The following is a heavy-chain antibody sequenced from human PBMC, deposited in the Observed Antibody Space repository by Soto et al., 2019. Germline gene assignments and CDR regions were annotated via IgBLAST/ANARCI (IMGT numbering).Heavy chain of an antibody. V-gene: IGHV3-23*01. CDR2: VSGGSGTT. CDR3: TRWNGYADY. Sequence: EVQLLESGGGLVQPGGSLRLSCAVSGFRYSTHGVTWVRQAPGKGLEWVSGVSGGSGTTHYKDSVRGRFTVTGDNSKNTVYLEMNSLRLEDTAVYYCTRWNGYADYWGQGTLVTVSS. J-gene: IGHJ4*02. D-gene: IGHD1-1*01. CDR1: GFRYSTHG.